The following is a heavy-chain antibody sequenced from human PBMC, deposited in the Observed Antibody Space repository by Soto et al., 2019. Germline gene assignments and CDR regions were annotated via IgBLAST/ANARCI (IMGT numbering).Heavy chain of an antibody. Sequence: GASVKVSCKASGYTFTGYYMHWVRQAPGQGLEWMGWINPNSGGTNYAQKFQGRVTMTRDTSISTAYMELSRLRSDDTAVYYCARGLVRVYSGYPKGYWGQGTLVPVSS. CDR1: GYTFTGYY. J-gene: IGHJ4*02. D-gene: IGHD5-12*01. V-gene: IGHV1-2*02. CDR2: INPNSGGT. CDR3: ARGLVRVYSGYPKGY.